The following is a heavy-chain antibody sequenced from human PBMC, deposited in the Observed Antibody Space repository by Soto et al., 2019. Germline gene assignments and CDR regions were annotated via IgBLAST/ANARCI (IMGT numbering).Heavy chain of an antibody. J-gene: IGHJ6*02. V-gene: IGHV3-7*03. CDR1: GFTFSNYW. Sequence: GGSLRLSCAASGFTFSNYWMSWVRQAPGKGLEWVANIQQDGGEQYYVDSVKGRFTISRDNAKNSLYLQMSSLRAEDTAVYYCTRGIRGSSGWSYYYGMDVWGQGTTVTVS. D-gene: IGHD6-19*01. CDR2: IQQDGGEQ. CDR3: TRGIRGSSGWSYYYGMDV.